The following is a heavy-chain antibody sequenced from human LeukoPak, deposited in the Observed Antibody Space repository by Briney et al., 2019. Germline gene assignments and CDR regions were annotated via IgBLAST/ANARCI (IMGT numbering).Heavy chain of an antibody. CDR2: ISGSGGST. Sequence: GGSLRLSCAASGFTFSSYAMSWVRQAPGKGLVWVSAISGSGGSTYYADSVKGRFTISRDNSKNTLYLQMNSLRAEDTAVYYCAKAIWVAATSSWFCLDYWGQGTLVTVSS. V-gene: IGHV3-23*01. CDR1: GFTFSSYA. D-gene: IGHD3-10*01. J-gene: IGHJ4*02. CDR3: AKAIWVAATSSWFCLDY.